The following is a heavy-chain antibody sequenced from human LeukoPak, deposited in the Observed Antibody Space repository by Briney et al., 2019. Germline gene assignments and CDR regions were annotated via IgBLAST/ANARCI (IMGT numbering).Heavy chain of an antibody. Sequence: GGSLRLSCAASGFTFSSYGMHWVRQAPGKGLEWVAFIRYDGSNKYYADSVKGRFTISRDNSKNTLYLQMNSLRAEDTAVYYCAKDWGTSHYYYMGVWGKGTTVTVSS. CDR1: GFTFSSYG. J-gene: IGHJ6*03. CDR2: IRYDGSNK. D-gene: IGHD2-2*01. V-gene: IGHV3-30*02. CDR3: AKDWGTSHYYYMGV.